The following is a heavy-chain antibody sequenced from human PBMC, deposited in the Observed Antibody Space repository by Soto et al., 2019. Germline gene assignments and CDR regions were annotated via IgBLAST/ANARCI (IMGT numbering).Heavy chain of an antibody. J-gene: IGHJ4*02. CDR3: ARVVEMDTIRYFDY. CDR1: GGTFSSYA. V-gene: IGHV1-69*01. D-gene: IGHD5-18*01. Sequence: QVQLVQSGAEVKKPGSSVKVSCKASGGTFSSYAISWVRQAPGQGLEWMGGIIPIFGTANYAQKFQGRVTITADESTSTAYMELSSLISEDTAVYYCARVVEMDTIRYFDYWGQGTLVTVSS. CDR2: IIPIFGTA.